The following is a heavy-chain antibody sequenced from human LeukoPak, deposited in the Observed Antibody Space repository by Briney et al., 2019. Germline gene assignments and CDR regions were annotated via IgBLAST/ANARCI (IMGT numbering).Heavy chain of an antibody. Sequence: ASVKASCKASGYTFTGYYMHWVRQAPGQGLEWMGRINPNSGGTNYAQKFQGRVTMARDTSISTAYMELSRLRSDDTAVYYCARVHFLESDYWGQGTLVTVSS. D-gene: IGHD3-3*01. J-gene: IGHJ4*02. CDR2: INPNSGGT. CDR3: ARVHFLESDY. CDR1: GYTFTGYY. V-gene: IGHV1-2*06.